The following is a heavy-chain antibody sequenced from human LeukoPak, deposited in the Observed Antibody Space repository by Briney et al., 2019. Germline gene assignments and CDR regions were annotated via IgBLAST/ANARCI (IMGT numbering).Heavy chain of an antibody. J-gene: IGHJ4*02. V-gene: IGHV1-2*02. Sequence: GASVKVSCKASGYTFTGYYMHWVRQAPGQGLEWMGWISPNSGGTNYAQKFQGRVTMTRDTSISTAYMELSRLRSDDTAVYYCARPPFYDSSGYHLDYWGQGTLVTVSS. CDR3: ARPPFYDSSGYHLDY. D-gene: IGHD3-22*01. CDR2: ISPNSGGT. CDR1: GYTFTGYY.